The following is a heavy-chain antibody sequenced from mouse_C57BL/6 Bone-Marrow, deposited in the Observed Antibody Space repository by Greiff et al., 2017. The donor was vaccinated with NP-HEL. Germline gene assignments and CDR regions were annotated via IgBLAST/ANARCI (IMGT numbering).Heavy chain of an antibody. J-gene: IGHJ4*01. CDR2: IHPNSGST. D-gene: IGHD2-4*01. CDR3: ARSHNYDYGGYAMDY. V-gene: IGHV1-64*01. Sequence: QVQLQQPGAELVKPGASVKLSCKASGYTFTSYWMHWVKQRPGQGLEWIGMIHPNSGSTNYNEKFKSKATLTVEQSASTAYMQLSSLTSEDSAVYYCARSHNYDYGGYAMDYWGQGTSVTVSS. CDR1: GYTFTSYW.